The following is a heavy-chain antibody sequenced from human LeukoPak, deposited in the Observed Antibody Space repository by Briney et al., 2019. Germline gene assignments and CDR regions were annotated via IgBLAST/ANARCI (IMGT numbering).Heavy chain of an antibody. CDR1: GFTFSSYA. J-gene: IGHJ3*02. CDR2: ISYDGSNK. D-gene: IGHD2-15*01. CDR3: ARDSVVVAAMGAFDI. V-gene: IGHV3-30*04. Sequence: PGRSLRLSCAASGFTFSSYAMHWVRQAPGKGLEWVAVISYDGSNKYYADSVKVRFTISRDNSKNTLYLQMNSLRAEDTAVYYCARDSVVVAAMGAFDIWGQGTMVTVSS.